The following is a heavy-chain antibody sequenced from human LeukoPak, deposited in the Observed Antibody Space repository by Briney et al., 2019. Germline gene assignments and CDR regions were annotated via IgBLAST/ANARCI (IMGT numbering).Heavy chain of an antibody. D-gene: IGHD3-22*01. Sequence: GGSLRLSCAASGFTFSSYAIHWVRQAPGKGLEWVAVISYDGSNKYYADSVKGRFTISRDNSKNTLYLQMNSLRAEDTAVYYCARGRDSSGYYYTPDAFDIWGQGTMVTVSS. CDR2: ISYDGSNK. J-gene: IGHJ3*02. CDR3: ARGRDSSGYYYTPDAFDI. CDR1: GFTFSSYA. V-gene: IGHV3-30*04.